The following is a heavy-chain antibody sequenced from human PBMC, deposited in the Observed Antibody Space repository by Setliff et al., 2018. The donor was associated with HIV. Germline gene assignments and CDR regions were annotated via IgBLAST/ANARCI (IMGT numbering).Heavy chain of an antibody. V-gene: IGHV3-30*01. D-gene: IGHD3-22*01. CDR1: GFIFSSYA. CDR3: ARGGYYDSSGKDYYYYYMDV. J-gene: IGHJ6*03. CDR2: MSYDGNNK. Sequence: GGSLRLSCAASGFIFSSYAIHWVRQAPGKGLEWVAVMSYDGNNKYYADSVKGRFTISRDNSKNTLYLQMNSLRPEDTAVYYCARGGYYDSSGKDYYYYYMDVWGKGTTVTVSS.